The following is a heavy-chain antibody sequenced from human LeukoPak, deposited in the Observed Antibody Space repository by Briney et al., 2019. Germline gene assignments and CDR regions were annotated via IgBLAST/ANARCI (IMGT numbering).Heavy chain of an antibody. D-gene: IGHD4-11*01. CDR1: SGSITSGGYY. CDR2: IYYSGST. J-gene: IGHJ6*03. V-gene: IGHV4-31*03. CDR3: ARAPKGMTTARYYYYYYMDV. Sequence: SQTLSLTCTVSSGSITSGGYYWNWIRQHPGKGLEWIGYIYYSGSTFHNPSLKSRVTMSVDTSKNQFSLKLSSVTAADTAVYYCARAPKGMTTARYYYYYYMDVWGKGTTVTVSS.